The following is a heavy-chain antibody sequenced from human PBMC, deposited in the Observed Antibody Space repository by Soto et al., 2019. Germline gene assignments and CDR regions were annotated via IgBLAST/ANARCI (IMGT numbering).Heavy chain of an antibody. D-gene: IGHD5-12*01. CDR2: IYSGGNT. Sequence: PGGSLRLSCAASGLTVSSNYVSWVRQAPGKGLEWVSVIYSGGNTYYADSVKGRFTMSRDNSKNTLYLQMNSLRAEDTAVYYCARDSKSTTFDYWGQGTRVTVSS. CDR3: ARDSKSTTFDY. V-gene: IGHV3-66*01. J-gene: IGHJ4*02. CDR1: GLTVSSNY.